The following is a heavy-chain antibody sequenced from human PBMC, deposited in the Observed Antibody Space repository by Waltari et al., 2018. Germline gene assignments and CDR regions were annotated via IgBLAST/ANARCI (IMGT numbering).Heavy chain of an antibody. D-gene: IGHD6-6*01. CDR2: INHSGST. J-gene: IGHJ1*01. CDR3: ARGGWAAARYFQH. V-gene: IGHV4-34*01. Sequence: QVQLQQWGAGLLKPSETLSLTCAVYGGSFSGYYWSWIRQPPGKGLEWIGEINHSGSTNYNPSLKSRVTISVDTSKNQFSLKLSSVTAVDTAVYYCARGGWAAARYFQHWGQGTLVTVSS. CDR1: GGSFSGYY.